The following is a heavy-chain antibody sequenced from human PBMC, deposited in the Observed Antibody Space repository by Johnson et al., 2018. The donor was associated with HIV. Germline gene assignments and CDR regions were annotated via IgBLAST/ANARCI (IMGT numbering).Heavy chain of an antibody. Sequence: QVQLVESGGGLVKPGGSLRLSCAASGFTFSDYYMSWIRQAPGKGLEWVSYISSSGSSIYYADSVKGRFTISRDNAKNSLDLQRNSLRAEDTALYCCARGCLPARRAFDIWGQGTTVTVSS. J-gene: IGHJ3*02. D-gene: IGHD2-2*01. CDR3: ARGCLPARRAFDI. CDR2: ISSSGSSI. V-gene: IGHV3-11*04. CDR1: GFTFSDYY.